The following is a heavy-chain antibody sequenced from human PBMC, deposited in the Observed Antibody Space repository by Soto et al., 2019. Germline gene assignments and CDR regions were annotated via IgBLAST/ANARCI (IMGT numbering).Heavy chain of an antibody. V-gene: IGHV4-34*01. Sequence: SETLSLTCAVYGGSFSGYYWSWIRQPPGKGLEWIGEINHSGSTNYNPSLKSRVTISVDTSKNQFSLKLSSVTAADTAVYYCARGDCTNGVCPKYPRNNWFDPWGQGTLVTVSS. D-gene: IGHD2-8*01. CDR1: GGSFSGYY. J-gene: IGHJ5*02. CDR3: ARGDCTNGVCPKYPRNNWFDP. CDR2: INHSGST.